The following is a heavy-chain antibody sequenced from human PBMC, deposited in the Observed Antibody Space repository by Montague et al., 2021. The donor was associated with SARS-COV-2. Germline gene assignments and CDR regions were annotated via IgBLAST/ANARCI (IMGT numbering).Heavy chain of an antibody. CDR1: TFTVSSNY. CDR2: IYKDGTT. J-gene: IGHJ4*02. V-gene: IGHV3-53*04. Sequence: SLRLSCAASTFTVSSNYMSWVRQAPGKGLEWVSVIYKDGTTYYADSVKGRFTISRHNSKNTLFLQMNSLTAEDTAMYYCARTKDDYYDSSGPLDYWGRGTLVTVSS. D-gene: IGHD3-22*01. CDR3: ARTKDDYYDSSGPLDY.